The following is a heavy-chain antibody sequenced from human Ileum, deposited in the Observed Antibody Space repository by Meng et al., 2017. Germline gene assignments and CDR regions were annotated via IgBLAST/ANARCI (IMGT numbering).Heavy chain of an antibody. CDR1: GYSIGSGYY. J-gene: IGHJ4*02. CDR3: VRDRGDGGTTDF. V-gene: IGHV4-38-2*02. CDR2: IHHSGTT. D-gene: IGHD1-7*01. Sequence: ESLRLSCSITGYSIGSGYYWGWIRQAPGKGLEWISSIHHSGTTYYNPSLKSRVTTSMDTSKNQFSLKLTSVTAADTAIYYCVRDRGDGGTTDFWGQGTLVTVSS.